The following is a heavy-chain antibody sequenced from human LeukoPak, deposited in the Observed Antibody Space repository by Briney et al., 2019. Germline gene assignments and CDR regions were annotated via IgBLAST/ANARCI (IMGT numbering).Heavy chain of an antibody. Sequence: GGSLRLSCAASGFTFSSYAMSWVRQAPGKGLEWVSAISGSGGSTYYADSVKGRFTVSRDNSKNTLYLQMNSLRAEDTAVYYCAKGIVSDYYDSSGYYFPYWGQGTLVTVSS. J-gene: IGHJ4*02. CDR2: ISGSGGST. CDR1: GFTFSSYA. CDR3: AKGIVSDYYDSSGYYFPY. V-gene: IGHV3-23*01. D-gene: IGHD3-22*01.